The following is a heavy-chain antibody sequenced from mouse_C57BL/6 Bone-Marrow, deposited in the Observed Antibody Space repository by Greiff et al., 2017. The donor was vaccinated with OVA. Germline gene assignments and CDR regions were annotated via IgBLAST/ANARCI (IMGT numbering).Heavy chain of an antibody. V-gene: IGHV5-16*01. Sequence: EVKLMESEGGLVQPGSSMKLSCTASGFTFSDYYMAWVRQVPEKGLEWVANINYDGSSTYYLDSLKSRFIISRDNAKNILYLQMSSLKSEDTATYYCAREDYGSSYCDYWGQGTTLTVSS. CDR3: AREDYGSSYCDY. D-gene: IGHD1-1*01. CDR1: GFTFSDYY. CDR2: INYDGSST. J-gene: IGHJ2*01.